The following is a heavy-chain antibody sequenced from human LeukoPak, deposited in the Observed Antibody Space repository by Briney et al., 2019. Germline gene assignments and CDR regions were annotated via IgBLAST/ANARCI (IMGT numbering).Heavy chain of an antibody. CDR1: GFTVSSSY. V-gene: IGHV3-53*01. CDR2: IYSGGNT. D-gene: IGHD6-19*01. Sequence: GGSLRLSCAASGFTVSSSYMTWVRQAPGKGLEWVSTIYSGGNTYYADSVKGRFTISRDNSKNALYIQMNSLRAEDTAVYYCARDRAVPGRGYYLDCWGQGTLVTVSS. J-gene: IGHJ4*02. CDR3: ARDRAVPGRGYYLDC.